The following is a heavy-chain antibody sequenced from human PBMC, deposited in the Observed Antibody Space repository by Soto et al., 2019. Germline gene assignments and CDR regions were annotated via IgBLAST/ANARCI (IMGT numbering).Heavy chain of an antibody. CDR3: ARHYYGSGSYSLDP. CDR1: GGSISNYY. D-gene: IGHD3-10*01. CDR2: IYYSGST. J-gene: IGHJ5*02. V-gene: IGHV4-59*08. Sequence: SETLSLTCTVPGGSISNYYWSWIRQPPGKGLEWIGYIYYSGSTNYNPSLKSRVTISVDTSKNQFPLKLSSVTAADTAVYYCARHYYGSGSYSLDPWGQGTLVTVSS.